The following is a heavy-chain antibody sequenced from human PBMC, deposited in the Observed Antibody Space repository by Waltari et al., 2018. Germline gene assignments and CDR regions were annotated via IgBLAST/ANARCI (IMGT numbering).Heavy chain of an antibody. Sequence: EVQLVESGGGLVQPGESLRLSCAASGFSLNSYEMNWVRQAPGKGLEWVSYISSRGRTISYADSVKGRFTISRDNAKNSLYLQMNSLRVEDTAVYYCARDPDSARPDPGMDIWGQGTTVTVS. CDR1: GFSLNSYE. D-gene: IGHD2-21*01. J-gene: IGHJ6*02. V-gene: IGHV3-48*03. CDR2: ISSRGRTI. CDR3: ARDPDSARPDPGMDI.